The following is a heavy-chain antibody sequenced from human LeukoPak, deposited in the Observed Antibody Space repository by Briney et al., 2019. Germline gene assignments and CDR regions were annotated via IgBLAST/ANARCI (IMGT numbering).Heavy chain of an antibody. D-gene: IGHD6-19*01. CDR3: ARGVGETLSGWTLDY. J-gene: IGHJ4*01. Sequence: PGGSLRLSCAASGFMFSSYAMHWVRQAPGKGLEWVAVISFDGSNKYYADSVKGRFTISRDNSKNTLYLQMNSLRVEDTAVYYCARGVGETLSGWTLDYWGHGTLVAVSS. CDR2: ISFDGSNK. CDR1: GFMFSSYA. V-gene: IGHV3-30-3*01.